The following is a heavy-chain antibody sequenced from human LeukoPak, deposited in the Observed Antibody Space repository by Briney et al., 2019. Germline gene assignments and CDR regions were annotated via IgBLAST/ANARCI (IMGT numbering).Heavy chain of an antibody. Sequence: GGSLRLSCSASGFTFSNYAMHWVRQAPGKGLEYVSAISSNGGSTYYADSVKGRFTISRDNSKNTLYLQMSSLRAEDTAVYYCVKDSRVAVAGTSDYWGQGTLVTVSS. CDR2: ISSNGGST. CDR1: GFTFSNYA. V-gene: IGHV3-64D*06. J-gene: IGHJ4*02. D-gene: IGHD6-19*01. CDR3: VKDSRVAVAGTSDY.